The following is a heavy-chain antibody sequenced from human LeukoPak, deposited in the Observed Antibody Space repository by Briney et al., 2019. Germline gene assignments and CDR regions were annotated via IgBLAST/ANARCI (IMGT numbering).Heavy chain of an antibody. Sequence: SETLSLTCTVSGYSISSGYYWGWIRQPPGKGLEWIGSIYHSGSTNYNPSLKSRVTISVDTSKNQLSLKLSSVTAADTAIYYCARRRQTMVRGLGNWFDPWGQGTLVTVST. D-gene: IGHD3-10*01. CDR2: IYHSGST. CDR3: ARRRQTMVRGLGNWFDP. J-gene: IGHJ5*02. CDR1: GYSISSGYY. V-gene: IGHV4-38-2*02.